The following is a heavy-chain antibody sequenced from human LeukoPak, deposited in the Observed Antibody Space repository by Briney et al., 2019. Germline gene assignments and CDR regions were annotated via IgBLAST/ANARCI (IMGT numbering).Heavy chain of an antibody. D-gene: IGHD2-2*01. J-gene: IGHJ6*03. CDR2: MNPNSGNT. Sequence: ASVKVSCKASGYTFTSYDINWVRQAPGQGLEWMGWMNPNSGNTGYAQKFQGRVTMTRNTSISTAYMELSSLRSEDTAVYYCARVYCSSTSCEFYYYYMDVWGKGTTVTISS. CDR1: GYTFTSYD. V-gene: IGHV1-8*01. CDR3: ARVYCSSTSCEFYYYYMDV.